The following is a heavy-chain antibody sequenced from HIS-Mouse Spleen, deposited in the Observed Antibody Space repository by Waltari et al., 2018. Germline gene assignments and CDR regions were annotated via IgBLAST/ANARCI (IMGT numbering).Heavy chain of an antibody. J-gene: IGHJ4*02. CDR3: ARDLPTKPESYYFDY. V-gene: IGHV4-39*07. Sequence: QLQLQESGPGLVKPSETLSLTCTVPGGSVSSTSSYWGWIRQPPGKGLEWIGRIYYSGSTYYNQSLKSRVTISVDTSKNQFSLKLSSVTAADTAVYYCARDLPTKPESYYFDYWGQGTLVTVSS. D-gene: IGHD1-26*01. CDR1: GGSVSSTSSY. CDR2: IYYSGST.